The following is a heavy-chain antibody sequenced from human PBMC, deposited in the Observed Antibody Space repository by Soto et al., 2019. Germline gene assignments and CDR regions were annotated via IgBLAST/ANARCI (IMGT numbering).Heavy chain of an antibody. CDR1: GFTFSSYA. J-gene: IGHJ4*02. V-gene: IGHV3-23*01. CDR2: ISGSGGST. CDR3: AKDRKYYDFWAIFDY. Sequence: GGSLRLSCAASGFTFSSYAMSWVRHAPGKGLEWVSAISGSGGSTYYADSVKGRFTISRDNSKNTLYLQMNSLRAEDTAVYYCAKDRKYYDFWAIFDYWGQGTLVTVSS. D-gene: IGHD3-3*01.